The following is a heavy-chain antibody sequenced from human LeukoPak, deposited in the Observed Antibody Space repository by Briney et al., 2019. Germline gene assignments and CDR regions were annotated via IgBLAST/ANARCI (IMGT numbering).Heavy chain of an antibody. V-gene: IGHV3-9*01. J-gene: IGHJ4*02. CDR2: ISWNSGSI. CDR1: GFTFDDYA. CDR3: AKALGGGPRKFWGFDY. D-gene: IGHD3-16*01. Sequence: GGSLRLSCAASGFTFDDYAMHWVRQAPGKGLEWVSGISWNSGSIGYADPVKGRFTISRDNAKDSLYLQMNSLRAEDTALYYCAKALGGGPRKFWGFDYWGQGTLVTVSS.